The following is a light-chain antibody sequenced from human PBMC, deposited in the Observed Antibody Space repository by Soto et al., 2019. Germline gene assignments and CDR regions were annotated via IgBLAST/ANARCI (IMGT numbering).Light chain of an antibody. Sequence: IQMTQSPSSLSASVGDRVTIPCRASQGISNYVAWYQQKPGKVPKLLIYAASTLQSGVPSRFIGSGSGTDFTLTISSLQPEDVATYYCQNYNSVPFTFGPGTKVDIK. V-gene: IGKV1-27*01. J-gene: IGKJ3*01. CDR3: QNYNSVPFT. CDR2: AAS. CDR1: QGISNY.